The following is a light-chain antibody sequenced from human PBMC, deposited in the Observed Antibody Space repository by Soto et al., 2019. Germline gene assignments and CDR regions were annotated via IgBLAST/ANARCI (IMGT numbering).Light chain of an antibody. J-gene: IGLJ3*02. Sequence: QSALTQPASVSGSPGQSITISCAGTSSDVGRYNLVSWFQQHPGKAPKLMIYEGSKRPSGVSNRFSGSKSGNTASLTISGLQAEDEADYYCCSYAASTPWVFGGGTKVTVL. V-gene: IGLV2-23*01. CDR3: CSYAASTPWV. CDR2: EGS. CDR1: SSDVGRYNL.